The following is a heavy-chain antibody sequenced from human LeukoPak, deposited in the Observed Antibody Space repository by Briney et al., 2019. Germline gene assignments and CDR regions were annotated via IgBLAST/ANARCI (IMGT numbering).Heavy chain of an antibody. CDR1: GYTFTSYD. D-gene: IGHD6-19*01. V-gene: IGHV1-8*01. J-gene: IGHJ4*02. CDR2: MNPNSGNT. Sequence: ASVKVSCKASGYTFTSYDINWVRQAPGQGLEWMGWMNPNSGNTGYSQKFQGRVTMTRNTSISTAYMELSSLTSEDTAVYYCTRGESVAGTARPSCYWGQGTLVTVSS. CDR3: TRGESVAGTARPSCY.